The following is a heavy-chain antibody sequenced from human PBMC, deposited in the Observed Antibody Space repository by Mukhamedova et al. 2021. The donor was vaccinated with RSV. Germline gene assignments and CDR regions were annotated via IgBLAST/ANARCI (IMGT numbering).Heavy chain of an antibody. V-gene: IGHV3-33*06. D-gene: IGHD5/OR15-5a*01. CDR3: AKDGGMDMGSLDY. CDR2: IWYDGSNK. Sequence: VAVIWYDGSNKYYADSVKGRFTISRDNSKNTLYLQMNSLRAEDTAMYYCAKDGGMDMGSLDYWGQGTLVTVSS. J-gene: IGHJ4*02.